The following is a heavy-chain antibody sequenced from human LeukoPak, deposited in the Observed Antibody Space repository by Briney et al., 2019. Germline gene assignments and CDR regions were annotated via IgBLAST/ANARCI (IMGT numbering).Heavy chain of an antibody. V-gene: IGHV3-21*01. Sequence: GGSLRLSCAASGFTFSSYEMNWVRQAPGKGLEWVSSISSSSSYIYYADSVKGRFTISRDNAKNSLYLQMNSLRAEDTAVYYCARLPGSYSDFDYWGQGTLVTVSS. CDR3: ARLPGSYSDFDY. CDR2: ISSSSSYI. D-gene: IGHD1-26*01. J-gene: IGHJ4*02. CDR1: GFTFSSYE.